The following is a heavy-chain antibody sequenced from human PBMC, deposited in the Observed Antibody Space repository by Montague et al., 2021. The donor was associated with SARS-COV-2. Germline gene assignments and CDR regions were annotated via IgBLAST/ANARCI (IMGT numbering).Heavy chain of an antibody. Sequence: SETLSLTCVVSGDSISTDYWWSWVRLPPGKGLECVGEIYHTVSTKYTPSRKSRASLSVDKSWHQFSLRLTSVTAADTDIHYCARRGSGRSDLAYWGQGTLVTVSS. V-gene: IGHV4-4*02. CDR2: IYHTVST. J-gene: IGHJ4*02. CDR3: ARRGSGRSDLAY. CDR1: GDSISTDYW. D-gene: IGHD1-26*01.